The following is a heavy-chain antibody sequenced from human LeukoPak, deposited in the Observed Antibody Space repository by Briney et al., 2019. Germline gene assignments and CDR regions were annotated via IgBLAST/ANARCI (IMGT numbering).Heavy chain of an antibody. D-gene: IGHD3-10*01. CDR2: ISGSGGST. CDR1: GFTFSSYA. Sequence: PGASLRLSCAASGFTFSSYAMSWVRQAPGKGLEWVSAISGSGGSTYYADSVKGRFTISRDNSKNTLYLQMNSLRAEDTAVYYCAKDWGITMVRGVIIPFDYWGQGTLVTVSS. J-gene: IGHJ4*02. V-gene: IGHV3-23*01. CDR3: AKDWGITMVRGVIIPFDY.